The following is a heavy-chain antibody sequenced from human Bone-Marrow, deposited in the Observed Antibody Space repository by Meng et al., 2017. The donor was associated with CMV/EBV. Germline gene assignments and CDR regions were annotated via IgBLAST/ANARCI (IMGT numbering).Heavy chain of an antibody. V-gene: IGHV4-39*01. CDR2: IYYSGST. D-gene: IGHD3-10*01. Sequence: GSLRLSCTVSGGSISSSSYYWGWIRQPPGKGLEWIGSIYYSGSTYYNPSLKSRVTISVDTSKNKFSLKLSSVTAADTAVYYCARHIDSGGYSGFYYWGQGTLVTVSS. CDR3: ARHIDSGGYSGFYY. J-gene: IGHJ4*02. CDR1: GGSISSSSYY.